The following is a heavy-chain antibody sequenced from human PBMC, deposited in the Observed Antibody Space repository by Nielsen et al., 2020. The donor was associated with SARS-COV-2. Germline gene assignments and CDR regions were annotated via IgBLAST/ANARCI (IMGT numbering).Heavy chain of an antibody. D-gene: IGHD3-3*01. J-gene: IGHJ4*02. V-gene: IGHV3-7*01. Sequence: GGSLRLSCAASGFTFSRDWMSWVRQAPGKGLEWVANIKEDGSEKYYGDSVKGRFPISRDNAKNSLYLHLNSLRAEDTAVYYCVRDSSVVIWSGYPGDWGQGTLVTVSS. CDR1: GFTFSRDW. CDR2: IKEDGSEK. CDR3: VRDSSVVIWSGYPGD.